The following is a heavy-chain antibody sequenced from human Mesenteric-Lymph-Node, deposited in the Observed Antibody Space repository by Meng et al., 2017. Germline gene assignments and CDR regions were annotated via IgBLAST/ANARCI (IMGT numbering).Heavy chain of an antibody. Sequence: GESLKISCAASGFTFSSYWMSWVRQAPGKGLEWVANIKQDGSDKYYVDSVKGRFTISRDNAKNSLYLQMNSLRAEDTAIYYCARDSNYFYVDYWGQGTLVTVSS. CDR1: GFTFSSYW. CDR3: ARDSNYFYVDY. J-gene: IGHJ4*02. CDR2: IKQDGSDK. V-gene: IGHV3-7*01. D-gene: IGHD5-24*01.